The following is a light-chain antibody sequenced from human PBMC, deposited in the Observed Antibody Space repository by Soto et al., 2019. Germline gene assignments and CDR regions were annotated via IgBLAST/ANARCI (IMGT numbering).Light chain of an antibody. Sequence: QAVVTQSPSASASLGASVKLTRTLSSGHSSYAIAWHQQQPEKGPRYLMKVNSDGSHSKGDGIPDRFSGSTSGAERHLTISSLQSEDEADYYCQTWGTGIHVVFGGGTKLTVL. CDR1: SGHSSYA. V-gene: IGLV4-69*01. CDR2: VNSDGSH. J-gene: IGLJ2*01. CDR3: QTWGTGIHVV.